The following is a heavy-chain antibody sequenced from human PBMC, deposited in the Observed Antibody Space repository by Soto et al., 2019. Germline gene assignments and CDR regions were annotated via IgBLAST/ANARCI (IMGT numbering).Heavy chain of an antibody. CDR2: ISSSGGGI. Sequence: GSLRLSCAASGFSFSDSYMSWIRQAPGKGLEWISYISSSGGGIYYADSVRGRFTISRDNAKNSLYLQVNSLRAEDTAVYFCARMFSRYDPLYYFDYWGQGTLVTVS. J-gene: IGHJ4*02. D-gene: IGHD1-1*01. CDR1: GFSFSDSY. V-gene: IGHV3-11*01. CDR3: ARMFSRYDPLYYFDY.